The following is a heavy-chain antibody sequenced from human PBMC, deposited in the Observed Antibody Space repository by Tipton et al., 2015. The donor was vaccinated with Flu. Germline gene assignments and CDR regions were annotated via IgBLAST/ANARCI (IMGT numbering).Heavy chain of an antibody. CDR1: GFTFNNYV. Sequence: SLRLSCAASGFTFNNYVMYWVRQAPGKGLEWVAVISYDGSNKYYTDSVKGRFTSSRDNSKNTLYLQMHSLTAEDTAIYYCAKRLPSEYCATTSCYSLADYWGQGTLVTVSS. V-gene: IGHV3-30-3*02. J-gene: IGHJ4*02. D-gene: IGHD2-2*02. CDR2: ISYDGSNK. CDR3: AKRLPSEYCATTSCYSLADY.